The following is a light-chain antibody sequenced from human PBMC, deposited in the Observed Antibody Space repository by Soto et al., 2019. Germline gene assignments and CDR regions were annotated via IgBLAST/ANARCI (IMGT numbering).Light chain of an antibody. CDR3: CSYAGSYTWV. CDR2: VVT. J-gene: IGLJ3*02. CDR1: SSDVGGYNY. Sequence: QSVLTQPRSVSGSPGQSVTISCTGTSSDVGGYNYVSWYQQDPGIAPKLIIYVVTERPSGVPDRFSGSKSGNTASLTISGLQAEDEANYYCCSYAGSYTWVIGGGTKVTVL. V-gene: IGLV2-11*01.